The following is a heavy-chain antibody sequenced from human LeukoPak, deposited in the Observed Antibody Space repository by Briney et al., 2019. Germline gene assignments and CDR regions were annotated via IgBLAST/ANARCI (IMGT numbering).Heavy chain of an antibody. J-gene: IGHJ5*02. Sequence: GGSLRLSCAASGFTFSSYSMNWVRQAPGKGLEWVSYISSSSSTIYYAGSVKGRFTISRDNAKNSLYLQMNSLRAEDTAVYYCARDNIGFDPWGQGTLVTVSS. CDR1: GFTFSSYS. CDR2: ISSSSSTI. V-gene: IGHV3-48*04. D-gene: IGHD2/OR15-2a*01. CDR3: ARDNIGFDP.